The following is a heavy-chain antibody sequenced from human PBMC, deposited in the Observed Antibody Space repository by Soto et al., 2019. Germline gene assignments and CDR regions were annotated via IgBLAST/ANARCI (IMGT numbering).Heavy chain of an antibody. D-gene: IGHD3-16*01. Sequence: QVQLVESGGGVVQPGRSLRLSCAASGFTFSSYGMHWVRQAPGRGLEWVAVIWYDGSNKYYADSVKGRFTISRDNSKNTLYLQLNSLRAEDTAVYYCAREADVLDFYYWGQGTLVTVSS. V-gene: IGHV3-33*01. J-gene: IGHJ4*02. CDR1: GFTFSSYG. CDR2: IWYDGSNK. CDR3: AREADVLDFYY.